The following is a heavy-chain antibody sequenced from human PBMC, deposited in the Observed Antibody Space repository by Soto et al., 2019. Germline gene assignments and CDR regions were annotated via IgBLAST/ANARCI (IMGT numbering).Heavy chain of an antibody. CDR3: ARDSDMLTGYWDY. CDR2: INHSGST. CDR1: GGSFSGYY. J-gene: IGHJ4*02. V-gene: IGHV4-34*01. Sequence: SETLSLTCAVYGGSFSGYYWSWIRQPPGKGLEWIGEINHSGSTNYNPSLKSRVTISVDTSKNQFSLKLSSVTAADTAVYYCARDSDMLTGYWDYWGQGTLVTVSS. D-gene: IGHD3-9*01.